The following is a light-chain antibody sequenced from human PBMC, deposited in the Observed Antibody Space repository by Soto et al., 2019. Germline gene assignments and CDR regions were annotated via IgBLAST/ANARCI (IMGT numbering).Light chain of an antibody. Sequence: DIQMTQSPSTLSGSVADRVTITCRSSQTISRWVAWYQQKPGKAPKLLIYKASSLESGVPSRFSGSGSGTEFTLTISSLQPDDFATYYCQQYNSYSPTFGQGTKVDIK. V-gene: IGKV1-5*03. J-gene: IGKJ1*01. CDR1: QTISRW. CDR2: KAS. CDR3: QQYNSYSPT.